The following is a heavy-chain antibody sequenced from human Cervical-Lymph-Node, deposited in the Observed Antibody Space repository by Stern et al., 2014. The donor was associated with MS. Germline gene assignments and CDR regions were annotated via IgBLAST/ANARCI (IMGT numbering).Heavy chain of an antibody. CDR3: ARAEYQLPPPVEAFDI. Sequence: VQPVESGPGLVKPSQTLSLTCTVSGGSITSDGNYWTWIRQHPGKGLEWIGYIYYKGRAFYNPSLRSRATISADTSKKHFSLNLTSVTVADTALYFCARAEYQLPPPVEAFDIWGQGTMVTVSS. J-gene: IGHJ3*02. V-gene: IGHV4-31*03. D-gene: IGHD2-2*01. CDR2: IYYKGRA. CDR1: GGSITSDGNY.